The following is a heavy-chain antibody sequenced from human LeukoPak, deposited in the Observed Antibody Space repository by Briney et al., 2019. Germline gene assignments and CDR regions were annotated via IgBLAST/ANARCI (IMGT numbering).Heavy chain of an antibody. V-gene: IGHV3-30*02. CDR3: AKDLHSSSSCY. Sequence: GGSLRLSCAASGFTFSHNGMPWVRQAPGKGLEWMAFIENDGSVKYFADSVKGRFTISRDNSKDTLYLQMNSLRAADTAVYYCAKDLHSSSSCYWGQGTLVTVSS. CDR1: GFTFSHNG. D-gene: IGHD6-6*01. J-gene: IGHJ4*02. CDR2: IENDGSVK.